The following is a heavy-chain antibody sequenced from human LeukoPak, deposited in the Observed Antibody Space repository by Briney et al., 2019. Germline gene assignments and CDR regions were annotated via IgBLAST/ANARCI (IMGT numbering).Heavy chain of an antibody. Sequence: PSETLSLTCTVSGGSISSYYWTWIRQPPGKGLEWIGYIYYSGTTYYNPSLKSRVTISLDTSKNKFSLNLTSVNVADTAVYYCAIGDYAPDYWGQGTLVTVSS. CDR3: AIGDYAPDY. CDR2: IYYSGTT. CDR1: GGSISSYY. V-gene: IGHV4-59*01. J-gene: IGHJ4*02. D-gene: IGHD2-2*01.